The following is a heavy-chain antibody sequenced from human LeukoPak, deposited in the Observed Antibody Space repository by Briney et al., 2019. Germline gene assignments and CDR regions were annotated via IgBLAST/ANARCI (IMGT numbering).Heavy chain of an antibody. CDR3: AREANYYGSGSYFEGTFDY. Sequence: SETLSLTCTVSGYSISSGYYWSWIRQSPGKGLEWIGFIYHSGTTNYNPSLKSRVTISIDTSKNEFSLKLTSVTAADTAVYFCAREANYYGSGSYFEGTFDYWGQGSLVTVSS. CDR2: IYHSGTT. V-gene: IGHV4-61*01. D-gene: IGHD3-10*01. CDR1: GYSISSGYY. J-gene: IGHJ4*02.